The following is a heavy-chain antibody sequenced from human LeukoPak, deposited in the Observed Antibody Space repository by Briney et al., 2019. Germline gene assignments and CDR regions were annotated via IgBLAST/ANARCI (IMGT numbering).Heavy chain of an antibody. D-gene: IGHD6-6*01. V-gene: IGHV1-69*04. CDR2: IIPILGIA. CDR3: ARDLGSSSSGQDNWFDP. Sequence: SVKVSCKASGGTFSSYAISWVRQAPGQGLEWMGRIIPILGIANYAQKFQGRVTITADKSTSTAYMELSSLRSEDTAVYYCARDLGSSSSGQDNWFDPWGQGTLVTVSS. CDR1: GGTFSSYA. J-gene: IGHJ5*02.